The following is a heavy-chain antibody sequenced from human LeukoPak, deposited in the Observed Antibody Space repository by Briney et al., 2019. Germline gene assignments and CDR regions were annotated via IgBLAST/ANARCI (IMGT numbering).Heavy chain of an antibody. CDR2: ISWNSGNI. CDR3: ARDMGVTPAATHGMDV. V-gene: IGHV3-9*01. CDR1: GFSFDDYA. J-gene: IGHJ6*02. D-gene: IGHD2-15*01. Sequence: PGGSLRLSCAASGFSFDDYAMHWVRQAPGKGLEWVSGISWNSGNIGYADSVKGRFTISRDNAKNSLYLQMNNLRPEDTALYYCARDMGVTPAATHGMDVWGQGTTVTVSS.